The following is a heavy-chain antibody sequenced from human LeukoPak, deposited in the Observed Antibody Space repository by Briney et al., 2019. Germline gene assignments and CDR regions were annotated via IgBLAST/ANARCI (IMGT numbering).Heavy chain of an antibody. V-gene: IGHV4-59*01. D-gene: IGHD3-3*01. CDR1: GGSIGSYY. J-gene: IGHJ4*02. Sequence: SETLSLTCTVSGGSIGSYYWSWIRQPPGKGLEWIGYIYYSGSTNYNPSLKSRVTISVDTSKNQFSLKLSSVTAADTAVYYCARGTIFGVVTYYFDYWGQGTLVTVSS. CDR3: ARGTIFGVVTYYFDY. CDR2: IYYSGST.